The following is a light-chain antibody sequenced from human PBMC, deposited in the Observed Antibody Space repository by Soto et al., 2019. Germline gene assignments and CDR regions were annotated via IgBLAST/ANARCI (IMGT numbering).Light chain of an antibody. CDR1: SSNIGRHY. Sequence: QSVLTQPPSVSATPGQNVTISCSGSSSNIGRHYVSWYQQVPGTAPKVLICDNDKRPSGIPDRFSGSKSGTSATLGITGLQTGDEADYYCGTYDSGLDYWVFGGGTKLTVL. CDR2: DND. J-gene: IGLJ2*01. V-gene: IGLV1-51*01. CDR3: GTYDSGLDYWV.